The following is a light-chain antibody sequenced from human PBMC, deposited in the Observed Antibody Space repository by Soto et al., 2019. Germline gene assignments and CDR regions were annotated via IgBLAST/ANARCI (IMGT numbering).Light chain of an antibody. Sequence: DIQMTQSPSSVSASVGDRVTITCRASQGIRSWLAWYQQKPGKAPKLLIYGTSTLDSGVPSRFSGSGSGTDFTLTISSLQPDDFATYYCQQANSFPWTFGQGTKVEIK. CDR1: QGIRSW. CDR3: QQANSFPWT. J-gene: IGKJ1*01. V-gene: IGKV1-12*01. CDR2: GTS.